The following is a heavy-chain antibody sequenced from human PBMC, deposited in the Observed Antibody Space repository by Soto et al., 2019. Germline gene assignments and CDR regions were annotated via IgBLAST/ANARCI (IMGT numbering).Heavy chain of an antibody. D-gene: IGHD1-26*01. CDR3: AREGGPRGAFDI. CDR2: ISSSSSYI. Sequence: PGGSLSLSCAASGFTFSSYSMNWVRQAPGKGLEWVSSISSSSSYIYYADSVKGRFTISRDNAKNSLYLQMNSLRAEDTAVYYCAREGGPRGAFDIWGQGTMVTVSS. CDR1: GFTFSSYS. V-gene: IGHV3-21*01. J-gene: IGHJ3*02.